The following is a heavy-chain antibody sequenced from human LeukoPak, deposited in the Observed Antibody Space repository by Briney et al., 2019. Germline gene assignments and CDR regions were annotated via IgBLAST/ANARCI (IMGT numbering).Heavy chain of an antibody. J-gene: IGHJ4*02. Sequence: TSETLSLTCTVSGGSISSYYWSWIRQPAGKGLEWIGRIYSSGNTNYNPSLKSRVTISVDTSKNQLSLKLSSVTAADTAVYYCAREPEVLLWFGGFDYWGQGTLVTVSS. V-gene: IGHV4-4*07. D-gene: IGHD3-10*01. CDR3: AREPEVLLWFGGFDY. CDR2: IYSSGNT. CDR1: GGSISSYY.